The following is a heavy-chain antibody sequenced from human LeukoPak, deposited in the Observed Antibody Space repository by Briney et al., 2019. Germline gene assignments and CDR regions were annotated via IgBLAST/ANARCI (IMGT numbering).Heavy chain of an antibody. D-gene: IGHD1-7*01. Sequence: PSETLSLTCTVSGGSISSYYWSWIRQPPGKGLEWIGYIYYSGSTSYNPSLKSRVTISVDTSKNQFSLKLSSVTAADTAVYYCARELRELHYYYYGMDVWGQGTTVTVSS. J-gene: IGHJ6*02. CDR3: ARELRELHYYYYGMDV. V-gene: IGHV4-59*01. CDR1: GGSISSYY. CDR2: IYYSGST.